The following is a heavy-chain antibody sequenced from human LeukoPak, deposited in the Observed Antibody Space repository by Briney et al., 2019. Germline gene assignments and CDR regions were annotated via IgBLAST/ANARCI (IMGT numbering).Heavy chain of an antibody. D-gene: IGHD3-10*01. V-gene: IGHV3-48*01. CDR3: AKDDAWLRFGE. CDR2: ISSSSSTI. Sequence: GGSLRLSCAASGFTFSSYSMNWVRQAPGKGLEWVSYISSSSSTIYYADSAKGRFTISRDNSKNTLYLEVISLTAEDTAAYYCAKDDAWLRFGEWSQGTLVTVSS. J-gene: IGHJ4*02. CDR1: GFTFSSYS.